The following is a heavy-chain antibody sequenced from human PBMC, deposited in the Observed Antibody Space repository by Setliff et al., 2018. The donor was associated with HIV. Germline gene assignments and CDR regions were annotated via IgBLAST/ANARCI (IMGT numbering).Heavy chain of an antibody. D-gene: IGHD6-13*01. CDR2: IYYSGSA. Sequence: NPSETLSLTCTVSGGSISSYYWSWIRQPPGKGLEWIGYIYYSGSAYYNPSLQRRVTISVDTSKNQVSLKLNSMTAADTAVYFWARANPPSSSSYFDYWGRGTLVTVSS. V-gene: IGHV4-59*08. J-gene: IGHJ4*02. CDR1: GGSISSYY. CDR3: ARANPPSSSSYFDY.